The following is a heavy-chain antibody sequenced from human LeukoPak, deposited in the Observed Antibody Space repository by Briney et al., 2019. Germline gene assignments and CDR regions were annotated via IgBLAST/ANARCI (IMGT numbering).Heavy chain of an antibody. Sequence: RGSLRLSCAASGFTVSSYSMNWVRQAPGKGLEWVSSISNGDSDIYYADSVKGRFTISRDNANNALYLQMTSLRADDTAVYYCARAGGESSGWYVYWYFDLWGRGALVTVSS. D-gene: IGHD6-19*01. CDR1: GFTVSSYS. J-gene: IGHJ2*01. CDR3: ARAGGESSGWYVYWYFDL. CDR2: ISNGDSDI. V-gene: IGHV3-21*01.